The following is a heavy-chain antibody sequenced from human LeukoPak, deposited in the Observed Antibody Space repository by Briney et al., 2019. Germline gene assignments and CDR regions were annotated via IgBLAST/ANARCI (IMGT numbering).Heavy chain of an antibody. V-gene: IGHV4-59*01. CDR2: IYYSGST. D-gene: IGHD3-3*01. J-gene: IGHJ3*02. Sequence: SETLSLTCTVSGGSISSNYWSWIRRPPGKGLEWIGYIYYSGSTNYNPSLKSRVTISVDTSKNQFSLKLSSVTAADTAVYYSARDGPVTIFGVVMNDAFDIWGQGIMVTVSS. CDR1: GGSISSNY. CDR3: ARDGPVTIFGVVMNDAFDI.